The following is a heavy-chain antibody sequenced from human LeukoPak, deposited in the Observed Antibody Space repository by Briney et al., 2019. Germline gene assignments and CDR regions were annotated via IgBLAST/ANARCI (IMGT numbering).Heavy chain of an antibody. CDR1: GGTFSSYA. D-gene: IGHD5-18*01. CDR3: ARRRGYSYGTFDD. J-gene: IGHJ4*02. V-gene: IGHV1-69*13. Sequence: SVKVSCKGSGGTFSSYAISWVRQAPGQGIEWMGGITSIFGTANYAQKFPGRVTITADESTSTGYMKLSSLRSEDRAVDYCARRRGYSYGTFDDWGQGTLVTASS. CDR2: ITSIFGTA.